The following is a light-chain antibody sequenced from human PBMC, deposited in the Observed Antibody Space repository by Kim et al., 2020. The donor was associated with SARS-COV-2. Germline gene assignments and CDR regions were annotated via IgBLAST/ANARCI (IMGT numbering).Light chain of an antibody. Sequence: PGKTSRITCGGNNIGRKRVHWYQQKPGQAPVLVIYYDSDRPSGIPERFSGSNSGNTATLTISRVEAGDEADYYCQVWDSSSDHRRVFGGGTQLTVL. CDR2: YDS. CDR1: NIGRKR. CDR3: QVWDSSSDHRRV. J-gene: IGLJ2*01. V-gene: IGLV3-21*04.